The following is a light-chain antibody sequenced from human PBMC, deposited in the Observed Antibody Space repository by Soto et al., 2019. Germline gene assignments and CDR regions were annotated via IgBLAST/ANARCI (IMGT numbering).Light chain of an antibody. CDR1: SSDVWSYNL. V-gene: IGLV2-23*01. CDR2: EGS. Sequence: SVLTQPPSLSGSPWQSVPISCTGTSSDVWSYNLVSWYQQHPGKAPKLMIYEGSRRPSGVSNRFSGSKSGNTASLTISGLQAEDEADYYCCSYAGSSTLYVFGTGTKVTVL. CDR3: CSYAGSSTLYV. J-gene: IGLJ1*01.